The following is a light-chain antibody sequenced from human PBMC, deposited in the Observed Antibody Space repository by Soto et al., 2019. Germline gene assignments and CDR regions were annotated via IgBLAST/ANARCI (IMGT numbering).Light chain of an antibody. Sequence: QSALTQPPSASGSPGQSVTISCTGTSSDVGGYNYVSWYQQHPGKAPKLMIYEVSKRPSGVPDRFSGSKSDNTASLTVSGLQAEEEADYCCSSYAGSNNLVFGGGTKVTVL. CDR3: SSYAGSNNLV. CDR2: EVS. CDR1: SSDVGGYNY. J-gene: IGLJ2*01. V-gene: IGLV2-8*01.